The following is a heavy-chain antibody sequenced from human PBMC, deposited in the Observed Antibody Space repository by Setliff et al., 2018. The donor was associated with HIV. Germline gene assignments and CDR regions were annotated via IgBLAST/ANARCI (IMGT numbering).Heavy chain of an antibody. Sequence: ASVKVSCKASGYTFTSYGISWVRQAPGQGLEWMGWISAYNSNTNYAQKLQGSVTMTTDTSTSTAYMELRSLRSDDTAVYYCARETNSGYSSGWYEGGVYYFDYWGQGTLVTVSS. J-gene: IGHJ4*02. D-gene: IGHD6-19*01. CDR2: ISAYNSNT. CDR1: GYTFTSYG. V-gene: IGHV1-18*01. CDR3: ARETNSGYSSGWYEGGVYYFDY.